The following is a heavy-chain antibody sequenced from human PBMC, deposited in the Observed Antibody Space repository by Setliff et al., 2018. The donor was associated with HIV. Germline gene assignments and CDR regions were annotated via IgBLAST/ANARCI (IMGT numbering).Heavy chain of an antibody. V-gene: IGHV3-13*01. Sequence: GGSLRLSCAASGFTFSSYDFHWVRQGTGIHLEWVASIGAAGGTNYAGSVKGRFTISREKVKNSLYLQLNSLRVDDTALYYCARTSAGGQENDYWGQGTLVTVS. D-gene: IGHD3-10*01. J-gene: IGHJ4*02. CDR1: GFTFSSYD. CDR2: IGAAGGT. CDR3: ARTSAGGQENDY.